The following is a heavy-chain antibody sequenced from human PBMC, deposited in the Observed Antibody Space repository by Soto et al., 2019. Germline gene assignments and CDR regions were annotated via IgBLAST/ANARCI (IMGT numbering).Heavy chain of an antibody. J-gene: IGHJ6*02. CDR1: GFTFSSYA. V-gene: IGHV3-23*01. CDR3: AKGGIVYRPKYYYGMDV. D-gene: IGHD1-20*01. Sequence: GGSLRLSCAASGFTFSSYAMSWVRQAPGKGLEWVSAISGSGGSTYYADSVKGRFTISRDNSKNTLYLQMNSLRAEDTAVYYCAKGGIVYRPKYYYGMDVWGQGTTVTVSS. CDR2: ISGSGGST.